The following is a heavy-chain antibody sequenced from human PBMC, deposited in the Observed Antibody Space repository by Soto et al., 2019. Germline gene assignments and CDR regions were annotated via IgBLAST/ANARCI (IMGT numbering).Heavy chain of an antibody. CDR2: INVGNGDT. D-gene: IGHD3-10*01. V-gene: IGHV1-3*01. CDR3: ARDYYDSGSSTHFDY. J-gene: IGHJ4*02. CDR1: GYTFTTSS. Sequence: ASVNVSCKASGYTFTTSSMHWVRQAPGQRLEWMGWINVGNGDTKNSQKFQGRVTITRDTSASTAYMELYSLRSEDTAVYYCARDYYDSGSSTHFDYWGQGTLVTVSS.